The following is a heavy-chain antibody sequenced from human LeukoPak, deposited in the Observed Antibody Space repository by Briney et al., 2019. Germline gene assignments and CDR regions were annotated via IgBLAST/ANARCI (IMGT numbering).Heavy chain of an antibody. CDR1: GFTFSSYG. D-gene: IGHD5-18*01. Sequence: PGRSLRLSCAASGFTFSSYGMHWVRQAPGKGLEWVAIISYDGSNKYYADSVKGRFTISRDNSKNTLYLQMNSLRAEDTAVYYCAKEDGYSYGYHFDYWGQGTLVTVSS. CDR2: ISYDGSNK. J-gene: IGHJ4*02. CDR3: AKEDGYSYGYHFDY. V-gene: IGHV3-30*18.